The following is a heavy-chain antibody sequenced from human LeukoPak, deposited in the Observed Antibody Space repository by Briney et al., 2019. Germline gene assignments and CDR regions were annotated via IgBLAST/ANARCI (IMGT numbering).Heavy chain of an antibody. J-gene: IGHJ4*02. CDR3: ARASHYYGSGSSYFDY. CDR2: INHSGST. D-gene: IGHD3-10*01. V-gene: IGHV4-34*01. CDR1: GGSLSGYY. Sequence: PSETLSLTCAVYGGSLSGYYWSWIRQPPGKGLEWIGEINHSGSTNYNPSLKSRVTISVDTSKHQFSLKLSSVTAADTAVYYCARASHYYGSGSSYFDYWGQGTLVTVSS.